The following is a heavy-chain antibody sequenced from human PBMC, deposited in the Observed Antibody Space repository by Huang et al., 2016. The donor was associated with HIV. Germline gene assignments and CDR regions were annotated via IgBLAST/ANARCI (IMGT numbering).Heavy chain of an antibody. CDR3: ARGSPPPFSTD. CDR2: ITSTSTYK. V-gene: IGHV3-21*01. J-gene: IGHJ4*02. Sequence: VQLVESGGGVVKPGGSLRLSCGASGFSFSGYGMHWVRQAAGKGRGVVSVITSTSTYKYYADSVKGRFTISRDNAKTSLYLQMNSLGAEDTAVYYCARGSPPPFSTDWGQGTLVTVSS. D-gene: IGHD3-3*01. CDR1: GFSFSGYG.